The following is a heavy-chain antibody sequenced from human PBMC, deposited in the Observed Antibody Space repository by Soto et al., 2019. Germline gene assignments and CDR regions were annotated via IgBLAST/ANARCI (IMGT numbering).Heavy chain of an antibody. Sequence: QVQLVQSGAEVKKPGSSVKVSCKASGGTFSSYAISWVRQAPGQGLEWMGGIIPIFGTANYAQKFQGRVTITADESAITAYMELSSLRSEDTAVYYCASGELDPPADWFDPWGQGTLGTVSS. J-gene: IGHJ5*02. CDR2: IIPIFGTA. D-gene: IGHD1-1*01. CDR1: GGTFSSYA. CDR3: ASGELDPPADWFDP. V-gene: IGHV1-69*12.